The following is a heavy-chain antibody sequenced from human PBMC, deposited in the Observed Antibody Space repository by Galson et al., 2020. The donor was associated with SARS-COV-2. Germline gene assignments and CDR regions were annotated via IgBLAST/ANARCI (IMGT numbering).Heavy chain of an antibody. CDR1: GGSISSYY. Sequence: SETLSLTCTVSGGSISSYYWSWIRQPPGKGLEWIGYIYYSGSTNYNPSLKSRVTISVDTSKNQFSLKLSSVTAADTAVYYCARGGTMIVVVKGSGAFDIWGQGTMVTVSS. V-gene: IGHV4-59*01. CDR3: ARGGTMIVVVKGSGAFDI. J-gene: IGHJ3*02. D-gene: IGHD3-22*01. CDR2: IYYSGST.